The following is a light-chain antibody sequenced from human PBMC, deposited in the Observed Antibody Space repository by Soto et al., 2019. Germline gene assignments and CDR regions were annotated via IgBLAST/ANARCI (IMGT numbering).Light chain of an antibody. Sequence: EGVLTQSPVTLSLSPGERATRSCRASQSVSSTYLAWYQQKPGQAPRLLIYDASDRATGIPGRFSGSGSGTDFTLTISRLEPEDFAVYYCQQYGSSPLTFGGGTKV. CDR2: DAS. V-gene: IGKV3-20*01. CDR3: QQYGSSPLT. CDR1: QSVSSTY. J-gene: IGKJ4*01.